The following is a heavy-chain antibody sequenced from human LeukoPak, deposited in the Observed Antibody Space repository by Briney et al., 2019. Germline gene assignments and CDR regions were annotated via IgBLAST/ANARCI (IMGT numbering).Heavy chain of an antibody. CDR2: INPSGGST. D-gene: IGHD5-24*01. CDR1: GYTFTSYY. J-gene: IGHJ4*02. CDR3: ATLQFTGNFGY. Sequence: ASVKVSCKASGYTFTSYYMHWVRQAPGQGLEWMGIINPSGGSTSYAQKFQGRVTMTRDTSTSTVYMELSSLRSEDTAVYYCATLQFTGNFGYWGQGTLVTVSS. V-gene: IGHV1-46*01.